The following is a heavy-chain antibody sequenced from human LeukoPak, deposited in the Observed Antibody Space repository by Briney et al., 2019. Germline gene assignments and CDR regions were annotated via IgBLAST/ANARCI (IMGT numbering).Heavy chain of an antibody. CDR1: GFTFSTDS. V-gene: IGHV3-21*01. CDR3: VRDAIVAAADNYYMDV. J-gene: IGHJ6*03. Sequence: GGSLRLSCAASGFTFSTDSMNWVRQAPGKGLEGVSSISHSGAYIYYADSVKGRFPISRDNAKNSLYLQMNSLRAEDTAVYYCVRDAIVAAADNYYMDVWGRGTTVTVSS. D-gene: IGHD2-2*01. CDR2: ISHSGAYI.